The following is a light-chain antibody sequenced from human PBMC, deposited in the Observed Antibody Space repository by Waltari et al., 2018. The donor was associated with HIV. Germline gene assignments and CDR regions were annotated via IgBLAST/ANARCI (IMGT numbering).Light chain of an antibody. J-gene: IGLJ2*01. Sequence: QSALTQPPSASGSPGQSVTVSCTGTSSDLGYFNSVSWYQQHPGKAPKLLIYDVNKRPSGVPDRFSASKSGATASLTVSGLLAEDEADYYCAAYAGNNIVIFGGGTKVTV. CDR2: DVN. CDR3: AAYAGNNIVI. CDR1: SSDLGYFNS. V-gene: IGLV2-8*01.